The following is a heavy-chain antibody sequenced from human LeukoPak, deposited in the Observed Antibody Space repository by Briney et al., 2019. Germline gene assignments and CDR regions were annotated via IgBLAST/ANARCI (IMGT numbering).Heavy chain of an antibody. D-gene: IGHD3-10*01. CDR1: GGTFSSYA. Sequence: GSSVKVSCKASGGTFSSYAISWVRQAPGQGLEWMGGIIPIFGTANYAQKFQGRVTITADESTSTAHMELSSLRSEDTAVYYCAREKGKRFGELRYYYYGMDVWGQGTTVTVSS. CDR2: IIPIFGTA. V-gene: IGHV1-69*01. CDR3: AREKGKRFGELRYYYYGMDV. J-gene: IGHJ6*02.